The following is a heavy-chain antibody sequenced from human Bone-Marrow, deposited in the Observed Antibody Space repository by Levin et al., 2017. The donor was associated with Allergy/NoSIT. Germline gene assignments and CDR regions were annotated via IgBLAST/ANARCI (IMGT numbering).Heavy chain of an antibody. CDR3: AKSQVGWGGAFNV. CDR2: ITASGRSL. Sequence: LSLTCAATGFTFTNFALSWVRQTPGKGLEWVSGITASGRSLYYADSVKGRFTISREDSKNMLHLEMNRLRAEDGAVYYCAKSQVGWGGAFNVWGQGTRVAVSS. D-gene: IGHD1-26*01. CDR1: GFTFTNFA. V-gene: IGHV3-23*01. J-gene: IGHJ3*01.